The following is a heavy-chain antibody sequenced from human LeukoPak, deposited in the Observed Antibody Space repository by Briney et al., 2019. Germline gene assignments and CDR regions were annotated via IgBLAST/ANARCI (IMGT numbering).Heavy chain of an antibody. D-gene: IGHD6-13*01. Sequence: PSETLSLTCTVSGGSISRSSYYWGWIRQPPGKGLEWIGSIYYSGSTYYNPSLKSRVTISVDTSKNQFSLKLSSVTAADTAVYYCARAGGGVRSSWYRPYYYYGMDVWGQGTTVTVSS. V-gene: IGHV4-39*07. CDR2: IYYSGST. J-gene: IGHJ6*02. CDR3: ARAGGGVRSSWYRPYYYYGMDV. CDR1: GGSISRSSYY.